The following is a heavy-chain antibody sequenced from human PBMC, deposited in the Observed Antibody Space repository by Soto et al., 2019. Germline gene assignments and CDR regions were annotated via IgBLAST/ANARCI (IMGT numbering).Heavy chain of an antibody. D-gene: IGHD6-19*01. J-gene: IGHJ4*02. Sequence: GGSLRLSCTASGIAFSNYAMSWVRQAPRKGLEWVSTISTSGGRPYYADSVKGRFTISRDNSKNTLYLQMNSLRAEDTAIYYCAQNGQWLATPPVAWGQGSLVTVSS. CDR2: ISTSGGRP. V-gene: IGHV3-23*01. CDR1: GIAFSNYA. CDR3: AQNGQWLATPPVA.